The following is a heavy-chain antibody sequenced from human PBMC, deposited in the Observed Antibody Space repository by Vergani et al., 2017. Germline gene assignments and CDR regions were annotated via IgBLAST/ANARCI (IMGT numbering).Heavy chain of an antibody. CDR2: ISYDGSNK. CDR1: GFTFSSYG. V-gene: IGHV3-30*18. D-gene: IGHD6-19*01. CDR3: AKEYSSGWPPLFEDY. Sequence: QVQLVESGGGVVQPGRSLRLSCAASGFTFSSYGMHWVRQAPGKGLEWVAVISYDGSNKYYADSVKGRFTISRDNSKNTLYLQMNSLRAEDTAVYYCAKEYSSGWPPLFEDYWGQGTLVTVSS. J-gene: IGHJ4*02.